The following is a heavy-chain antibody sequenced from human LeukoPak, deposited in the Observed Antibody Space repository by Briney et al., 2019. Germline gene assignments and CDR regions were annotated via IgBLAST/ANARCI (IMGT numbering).Heavy chain of an antibody. CDR2: ISVSGVST. CDR1: GFTFSSYA. CDR3: AKVRGGYRDY. J-gene: IGHJ4*02. V-gene: IGHV3-23*01. Sequence: GGSLRLSCAASGFTFSSYAMSWVRHTPGKGLEWVSTISVSGVSTYYADSVKGRFTISRDNSKNTLYLQMNSLRAEDTAVYYCAKVRGGYRDYWGQGTLVTVSS. D-gene: IGHD3-16*02.